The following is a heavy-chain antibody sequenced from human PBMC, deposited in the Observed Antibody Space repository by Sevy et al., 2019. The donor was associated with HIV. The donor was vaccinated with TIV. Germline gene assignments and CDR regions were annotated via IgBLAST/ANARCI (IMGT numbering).Heavy chain of an antibody. CDR2: IGGSGGST. D-gene: IGHD3-9*01. Sequence: GGSLRLSCTASGFTFTDYVMNWVRQAPGRGLEWVSSIGGSGGSTHYEDSVKGRFTISRDNSKNTQYLQMNSLRAEDTAVYYCATDRISDWFFDSWGQGTLVTVSS. CDR1: GFTFTDYV. CDR3: ATDRISDWFFDS. J-gene: IGHJ4*02. V-gene: IGHV3-23*01.